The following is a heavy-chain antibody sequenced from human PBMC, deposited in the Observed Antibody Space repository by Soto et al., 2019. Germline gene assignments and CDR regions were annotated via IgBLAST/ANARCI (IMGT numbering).Heavy chain of an antibody. CDR3: ARDIRWLFPDYYGMDV. CDR1: GVSVSSGSYY. Sequence: PSETLSLTCTVSGVSVSSGSYYLRWIRQPPGKGLEWIGYIYYSRSTNYNPSLKSRVTISVDTSKNQFSLKLSSVTAADTAVYYCARDIRWLFPDYYGMDVWGQGTTVTVSS. V-gene: IGHV4-61*01. CDR2: IYYSRST. J-gene: IGHJ6*02. D-gene: IGHD3-22*01.